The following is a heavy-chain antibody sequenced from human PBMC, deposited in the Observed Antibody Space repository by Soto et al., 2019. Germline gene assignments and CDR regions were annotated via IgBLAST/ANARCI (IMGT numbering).Heavy chain of an antibody. V-gene: IGHV4-31*03. J-gene: IGHJ4*02. CDR2: IYYSGST. CDR1: GDSISSGGYY. Sequence: QVQLQESGPGLVKPSQTLSLTCTVSGDSISSGGYYWSWIRQHPGKDLEWIGYIYYSGSTYYNPSLKSRVIISVDTSKKQFSLKLSSVTAADTAVYYCARGSTVAAILFDYWGQGTLVTVSS. CDR3: ARGSTVAAILFDY. D-gene: IGHD2-15*01.